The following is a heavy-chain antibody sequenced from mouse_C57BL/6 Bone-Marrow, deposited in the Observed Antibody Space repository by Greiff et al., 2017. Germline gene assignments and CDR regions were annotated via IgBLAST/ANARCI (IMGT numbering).Heavy chain of an antibody. V-gene: IGHV14-4*01. CDR3: SSFDGNYFDF. Sequence: DVKLVESGAELVRPGASVKLSCTASGFNIKDDYIHWVKQRPEQGLEWIGWIDPEIGDTEYASKFPGKATITSDTSSNTAYLQLSSLTSEDTAVYYCSSFDGNYFDFWGQGTPLTVAS. CDR2: IDPEIGDT. D-gene: IGHD2-3*01. J-gene: IGHJ2*01. CDR1: GFNIKDDY.